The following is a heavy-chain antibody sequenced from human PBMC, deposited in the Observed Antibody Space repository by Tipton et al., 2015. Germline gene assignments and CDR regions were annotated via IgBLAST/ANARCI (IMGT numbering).Heavy chain of an antibody. CDR3: AREAIFGVAYWFDP. Sequence: TLSLTCNVSGGSISSYFWSWIRQSPGMGLEWIGYVYFTGTTNYNPYFKSRVTMSIDTSNNEFSLKLRSVTAADTAVYYCAREAIFGVAYWFDPWGPGTLVTVSA. CDR2: VYFTGTT. J-gene: IGHJ5*02. CDR1: GGSISSYF. D-gene: IGHD3-3*01. V-gene: IGHV4-59*01.